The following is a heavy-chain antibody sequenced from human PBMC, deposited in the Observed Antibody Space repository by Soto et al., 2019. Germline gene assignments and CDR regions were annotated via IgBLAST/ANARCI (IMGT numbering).Heavy chain of an antibody. CDR3: ARGDCTGAYCYSWPFNYGVDV. CDR2: IWYDGSNK. CDR1: GFTFNTYG. J-gene: IGHJ6*02. D-gene: IGHD2-15*01. Sequence: GESLKISCTTSGFTFNTYGMYWVRQAPGKGLEWVAIIWYDGSNKYYGDSVKGRFTISRDNSKNTLYLQMNSLRAEDTALYYCARGDCTGAYCYSWPFNYGVDVWGQGTTVTVSS. V-gene: IGHV3-33*08.